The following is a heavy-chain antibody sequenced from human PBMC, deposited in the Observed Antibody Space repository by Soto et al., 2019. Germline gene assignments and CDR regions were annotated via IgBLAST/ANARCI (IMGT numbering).Heavy chain of an antibody. CDR2: ISGSGGST. V-gene: IGHV3-23*01. J-gene: IGHJ5*02. CDR3: AKDPGGGVWEYQLP. D-gene: IGHD2-2*01. Sequence: EVQLLESGGGLVQPGGSLRLSCAASGFTFSSYAMSWVRQAPGKGLEWVSAISGSGGSTYYADSVKGRFNISRDNSKNTLYLQMNSLRAEDTAVYYCAKDPGGGVWEYQLPWGQGTLVTVSS. CDR1: GFTFSSYA.